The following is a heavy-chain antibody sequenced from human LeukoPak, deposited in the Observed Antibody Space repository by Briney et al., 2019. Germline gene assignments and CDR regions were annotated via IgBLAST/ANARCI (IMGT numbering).Heavy chain of an antibody. CDR3: ARDLGPPGYSGYDWFDY. CDR2: INSDGSST. V-gene: IGHV3-74*01. D-gene: IGHD5-12*01. J-gene: IGHJ4*02. CDR1: GFTFSSYW. Sequence: GGSLRLSCAASGFTFSSYWMHWVRQAPGKGLVWVSRINSDGSSTSYADSVKGRFTISRDNAKNTLYLQMNSLSAEDTAVYYCARDLGPPGYSGYDWFDYWGQGTLVTVSS.